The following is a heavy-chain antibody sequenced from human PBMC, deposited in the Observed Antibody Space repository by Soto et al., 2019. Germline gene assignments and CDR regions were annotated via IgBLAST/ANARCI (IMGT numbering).Heavy chain of an antibody. V-gene: IGHV4-39*01. CDR1: GGSISISSYY. CDR2: IYYSGST. D-gene: IGHD3-3*01. J-gene: IGHJ4*02. Sequence: SETLSLTCTVSGGSISISSYYWGCIRQPPGKGLEWIGSIYYSGSTYYNPSLKSRVTISVDTSKNQFSLKLSSVTAADTAVYYCARLDYDFWSGYYIPFDYWGQGTLVTVSS. CDR3: ARLDYDFWSGYYIPFDY.